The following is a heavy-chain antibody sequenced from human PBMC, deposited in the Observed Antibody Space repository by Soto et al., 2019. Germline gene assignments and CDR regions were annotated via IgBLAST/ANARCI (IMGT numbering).Heavy chain of an antibody. CDR3: ARKYYYDSSGSPHPTNDLGMDV. Sequence: ASVKVSCKASGYTFTVYYMHWVRQAPGQGLEWMGWINPNSGGTNYAQKFQGWVTMTRDTSISTAYMELSRLRSDDTAVYYCARKYYYDSSGSPHPTNDLGMDVWGQGTTVTVSS. D-gene: IGHD3-22*01. CDR2: INPNSGGT. J-gene: IGHJ6*02. CDR1: GYTFTVYY. V-gene: IGHV1-2*04.